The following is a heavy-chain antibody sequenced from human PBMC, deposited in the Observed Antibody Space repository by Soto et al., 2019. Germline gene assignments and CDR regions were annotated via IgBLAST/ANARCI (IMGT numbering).Heavy chain of an antibody. CDR1: GFTFSSYS. V-gene: IGHV3-48*01. CDR3: ARSYCSGGSCYGITWFDP. J-gene: IGHJ5*02. D-gene: IGHD2-15*01. CDR2: ISSSSSTI. Sequence: GGSLRLSCAASGFTFSSYSMNWVRQAPGKGLEWVSYISSSSSTIYYADSVKGRFTISRDNAKNSLYLQMNSLRAEDTAVYYCARSYCSGGSCYGITWFDPWGQGTLVTVSS.